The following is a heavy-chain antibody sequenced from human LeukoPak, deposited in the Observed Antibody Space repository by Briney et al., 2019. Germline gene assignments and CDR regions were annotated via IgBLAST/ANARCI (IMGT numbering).Heavy chain of an antibody. CDR3: ARYSGSYSFDY. D-gene: IGHD1-26*01. J-gene: IGHJ4*02. CDR2: IYYSGST. V-gene: IGHV4-59*01. CDR1: GGSISSYY. Sequence: PSETLSLTXTVSGGSISSYYWSWIRQPPGKGLEWIGYIYYSGSTNYNPSLKSRVTISVDTSKNQFSLKLSSVTAADTAVYYCARYSGSYSFDYWGRGTLVTVSS.